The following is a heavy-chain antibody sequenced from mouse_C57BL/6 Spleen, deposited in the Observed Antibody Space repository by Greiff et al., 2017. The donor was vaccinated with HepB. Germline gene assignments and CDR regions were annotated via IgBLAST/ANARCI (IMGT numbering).Heavy chain of an antibody. Sequence: QVQLQQSGAELVRPGTSVKMSCKASGYTFTNYWIGWAKQRPGHGLEWIGDIYPGGGYTNYNEKFKGKATLTADKSSSTAYMQFSSLTSEDSAIYYCARIYYGLYYAMDYWGQGTSVTVSS. CDR3: ARIYYGLYYAMDY. D-gene: IGHD2-1*01. J-gene: IGHJ4*01. CDR2: IYPGGGYT. CDR1: GYTFTNYW. V-gene: IGHV1-63*01.